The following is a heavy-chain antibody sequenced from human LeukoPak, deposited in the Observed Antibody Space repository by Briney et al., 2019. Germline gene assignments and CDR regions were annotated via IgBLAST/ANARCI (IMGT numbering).Heavy chain of an antibody. CDR1: GFTFSDYY. CDR3: ARESYSSGYYYDY. CDR2: ISSSGNTT. J-gene: IGHJ4*02. D-gene: IGHD3-22*01. Sequence: GGSLRLSCAASGFTFSDYYMSWIRQAPGKGLEWVSYISSSGNTTYHADSVKGRFTISRDNAKNSLYLQMNSLRAEDTAVYYCARESYSSGYYYDYWGQGTLVTVSS. V-gene: IGHV3-11*04.